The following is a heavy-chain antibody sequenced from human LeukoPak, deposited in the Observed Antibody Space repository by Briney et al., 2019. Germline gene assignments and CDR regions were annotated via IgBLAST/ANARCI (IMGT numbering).Heavy chain of an antibody. V-gene: IGHV1-8*03. CDR1: GYTFTSYD. CDR3: AREVVVPAAINDYYYMDV. J-gene: IGHJ6*03. D-gene: IGHD2-2*01. Sequence: ASVKVSCKASGYTFTSYDINWVRQATGQGLEWMGWMNPNSGNTGYAQKFQGRVTITRNTSISTAYMELSSLRSEDTAVYYCAREVVVPAAINDYYYMDVWGKGTTVTVSS. CDR2: MNPNSGNT.